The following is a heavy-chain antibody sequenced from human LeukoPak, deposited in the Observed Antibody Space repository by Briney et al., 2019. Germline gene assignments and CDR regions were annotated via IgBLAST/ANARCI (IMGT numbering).Heavy chain of an antibody. CDR1: GYSFTSYW. CDR3: ARRRDGYNPFDY. J-gene: IGHJ4*02. V-gene: IGHV5-51*01. Sequence: GESLKISCQGSGYSFTSYWIAWVREMPGKGLEWMGIIYPGDSETRYSPSFRGQVTISADKSISTAYLQWSSLKASDTAMYYCARRRDGYNPFDYWGQGTLVTVSS. D-gene: IGHD5-24*01. CDR2: IYPGDSET.